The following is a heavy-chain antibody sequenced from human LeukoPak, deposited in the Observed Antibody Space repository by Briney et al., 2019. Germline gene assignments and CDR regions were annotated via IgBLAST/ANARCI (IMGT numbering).Heavy chain of an antibody. Sequence: GGSLRLSCAASGFTFSSYSMNWVRQAPGKGLEWVSSISSSSSYIYYADSVKGRFTISRDNAKNSLYLQMNSLRAEGTAVYYCARDRKWELPHAFDIWGQGTMVTVSS. CDR2: ISSSSSYI. CDR1: GFTFSSYS. D-gene: IGHD1-26*01. CDR3: ARDRKWELPHAFDI. J-gene: IGHJ3*02. V-gene: IGHV3-21*01.